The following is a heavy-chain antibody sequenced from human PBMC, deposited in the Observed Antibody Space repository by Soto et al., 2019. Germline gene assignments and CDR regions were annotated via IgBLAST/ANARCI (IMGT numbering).Heavy chain of an antibody. Sequence: QVQLVESGGGVVQPGRSLRLSCAASGFTFSSYGMHWVRQAPGKGLEWVAVISYDGSNKYYADSVKGRFTISRDNSKNTLYLQMNSLRAEDTAVYYCAKGRRALQQDYFDYWGQGTLVTVSS. CDR1: GFTFSSYG. CDR2: ISYDGSNK. V-gene: IGHV3-30*18. CDR3: AKGRRALQQDYFDY. J-gene: IGHJ4*02.